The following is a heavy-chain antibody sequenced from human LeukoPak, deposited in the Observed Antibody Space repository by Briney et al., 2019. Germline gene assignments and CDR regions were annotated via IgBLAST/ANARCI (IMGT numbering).Heavy chain of an antibody. D-gene: IGHD3-10*01. Sequence: GGSLRLSCAASGFTFSSYSMNWVRQAPGKGLEWVAFIRYDGINKYYTDSVKGRFTISRDNSKNTLYLQMNSLRGEDTAVYYCAKDVNPYDGVIKVNWFDPWGQGTLVTVSS. J-gene: IGHJ5*02. CDR2: IRYDGINK. CDR3: AKDVNPYDGVIKVNWFDP. CDR1: GFTFSSYS. V-gene: IGHV3-30*02.